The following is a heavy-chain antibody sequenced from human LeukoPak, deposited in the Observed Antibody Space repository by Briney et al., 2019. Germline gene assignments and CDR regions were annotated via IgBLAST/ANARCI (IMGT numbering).Heavy chain of an antibody. Sequence: PGGSLRLSCAASGFTVSSNYMSWVRQAPGKGLEWVSAISGSGGSTYYADSVKGRFTISRDNSKNTLYLQMNSLRAEDTAVYYCAKDLAYYYDSSGQDAFNIWGQGTMVTVSS. V-gene: IGHV3-23*01. CDR3: AKDLAYYYDSSGQDAFNI. CDR1: GFTVSSNY. D-gene: IGHD3-22*01. CDR2: ISGSGGST. J-gene: IGHJ3*02.